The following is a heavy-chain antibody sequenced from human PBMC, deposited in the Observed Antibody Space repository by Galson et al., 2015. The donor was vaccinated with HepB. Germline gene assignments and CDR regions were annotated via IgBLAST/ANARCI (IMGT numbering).Heavy chain of an antibody. D-gene: IGHD3-3*01. CDR2: IYPGNSDT. J-gene: IGHJ4*02. CDR1: GYSFTSYW. Sequence: QSGAEVKKPGDSLKISCKGSGYSFTSYWIGWVRQMPGKGLEWMGIIYPGNSDTRYSPSFQGQVTISADKSISTAYLQWSSLKASDTAMYYCARGVGDFWSGYFNFDYWGQETLVTVSS. V-gene: IGHV5-51*01. CDR3: ARGVGDFWSGYFNFDY.